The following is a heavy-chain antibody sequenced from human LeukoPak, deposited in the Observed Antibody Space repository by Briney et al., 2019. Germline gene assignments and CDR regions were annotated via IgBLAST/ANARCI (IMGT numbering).Heavy chain of an antibody. CDR1: GYTFTDSY. J-gene: IGHJ4*02. CDR2: INPNSGDP. D-gene: IGHD6-25*01. Sequence: ASVKVSCKTSGYTFTDSYIHWVRQAPGQGLEWMGRINPNSGDPDYPQKFQGRITMTSDTSTSTVYMELSSLRSDDTAVYFCARVGSAAATADYWGQGTLVTVSS. V-gene: IGHV1-2*06. CDR3: ARVGSAAATADY.